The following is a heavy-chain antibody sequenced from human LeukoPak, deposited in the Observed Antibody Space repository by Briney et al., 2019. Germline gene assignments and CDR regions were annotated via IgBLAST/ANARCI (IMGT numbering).Heavy chain of an antibody. CDR2: ISYDGSNK. Sequence: GGSLRLSCAASGFTFNSYAMHWVRQAPGKGLEWVAVISYDGSNKFYADSVKGRFTISRDNSKNTLYLQMNSLRVEDTAVYYCAKKGAARDFDYWGQGTLVTVSS. CDR3: AKKGAARDFDY. V-gene: IGHV3-30-3*02. CDR1: GFTFNSYA. D-gene: IGHD6-6*01. J-gene: IGHJ4*02.